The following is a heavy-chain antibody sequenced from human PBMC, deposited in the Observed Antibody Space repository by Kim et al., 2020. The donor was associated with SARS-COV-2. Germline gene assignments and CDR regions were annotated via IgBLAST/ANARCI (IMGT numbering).Heavy chain of an antibody. J-gene: IGHJ3*02. Sequence: GGSLRLSCAASGFTFSGSAIHWVRQASGKGLAWVGRIRSKANSYATAYAASVRGRFTISRDDSKNTSYLQMNNLKTEDTAVYYCTSVTATTLAFWDAFDNWGRGTMVAVSS. CDR1: GFTFSGSA. CDR2: IRSKANSYAT. D-gene: IGHD1-1*01. CDR3: TSVTATTLAFWDAFDN. V-gene: IGHV3-73*01.